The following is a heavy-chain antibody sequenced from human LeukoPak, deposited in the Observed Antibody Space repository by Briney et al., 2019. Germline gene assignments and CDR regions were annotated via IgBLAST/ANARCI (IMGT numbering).Heavy chain of an antibody. CDR1: GGSISSSSYY. J-gene: IGHJ6*02. V-gene: IGHV4-39*07. CDR2: IYYSGST. Sequence: SETLSLTCTVSGGSISSSSYYWGWIRQPPGKGLEWIGSIYYSGSTYYNPSLKSRVTISVDTSKNQFSLKLSSVTAADTAVYYCARLTSPNWDRGGMDVWGQGTTVTVSS. D-gene: IGHD7-27*01. CDR3: ARLTSPNWDRGGMDV.